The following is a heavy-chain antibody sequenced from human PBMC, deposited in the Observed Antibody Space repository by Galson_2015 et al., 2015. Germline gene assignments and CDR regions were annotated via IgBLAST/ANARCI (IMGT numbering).Heavy chain of an antibody. CDR2: ISSSGSTI. CDR3: ARDRAAGRGWVDY. J-gene: IGHJ4*02. CDR1: GFTFSDYY. D-gene: IGHD6-13*01. Sequence: SLRLSCAASGFTFSDYYMSWIRQAPGKGLEWVSYISSSGSTIYYADSVKGRFTISRDNAKNSLYLQMNSLRAEDTAVYYCARDRAAGRGWVDYWGQGTLVTVSP. V-gene: IGHV3-11*01.